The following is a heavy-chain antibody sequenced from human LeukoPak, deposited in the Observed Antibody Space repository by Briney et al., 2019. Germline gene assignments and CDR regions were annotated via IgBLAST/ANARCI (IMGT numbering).Heavy chain of an antibody. D-gene: IGHD3-10*01. CDR1: GGSFSGYY. Sequence: PSETLSLTCAVYGGSFSGYYWSWIRQPPGKGLEWIGEINHSGSTNYNPSLKSRVTISVDTSKNQFSLELSSVTAADTAVYYCARGLGITMVRGAHTNYYYMDVWGKGTTVTVSS. CDR2: INHSGST. V-gene: IGHV4-34*01. J-gene: IGHJ6*03. CDR3: ARGLGITMVRGAHTNYYYMDV.